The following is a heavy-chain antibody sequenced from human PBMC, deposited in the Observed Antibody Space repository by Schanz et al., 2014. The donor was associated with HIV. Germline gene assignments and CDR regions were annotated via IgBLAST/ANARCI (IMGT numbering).Heavy chain of an antibody. CDR1: GGTFSNYA. CDR3: VRVANYDGDDYYQRSHFDL. CDR2: IMPKFGTE. Sequence: QVQLVQSGAEVKKPGSSVKVSCTASGGTFSNYAISWVRQAPGQGLEWLGLIMPKFGTENYAQKYQGRVTLTADATTAYMDLSSLKFEDTAVYYCVRVANYDGDDYYQRSHFDLWGQGTLVTVSS. V-gene: IGHV1-69*01. J-gene: IGHJ4*02. D-gene: IGHD3-22*01.